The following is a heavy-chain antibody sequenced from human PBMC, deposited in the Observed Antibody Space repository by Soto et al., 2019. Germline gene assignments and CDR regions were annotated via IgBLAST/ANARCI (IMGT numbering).Heavy chain of an antibody. CDR3: AREGGSDSMAPKNTWFDP. CDR1: GYTFTDYH. J-gene: IGHJ5*02. D-gene: IGHD6-25*01. CDR2: INANNGGA. Sequence: QVQLVQSGDEVKNPGASVKVYCKPSGYTFTDYHIHWVRQAPGQGLEFMGWINANNGGAGSAQQFQGRLTVTRDTSISTVYMELSNLRSDDTAVYFCAREGGSDSMAPKNTWFDPWGHGTRVTVSS. V-gene: IGHV1-2*02.